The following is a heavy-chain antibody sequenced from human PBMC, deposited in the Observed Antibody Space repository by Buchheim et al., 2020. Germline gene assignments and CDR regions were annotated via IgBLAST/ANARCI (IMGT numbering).Heavy chain of an antibody. J-gene: IGHJ4*02. D-gene: IGHD5-18*01. V-gene: IGHV4-31*03. CDR2: FHYSGST. CDR1: GGSISSGGYY. Sequence: QVQLQESGPGLVKPSQTLSLTCTVSGGSISSGGYYSSWIRQHPGKGLEWIGYFHYSGSTYYNPSLKSRVTLSVDTPKNHFSLKLSSVTAADTAVYYCARGGYSYGDDYWGQGTL. CDR3: ARGGYSYGDDY.